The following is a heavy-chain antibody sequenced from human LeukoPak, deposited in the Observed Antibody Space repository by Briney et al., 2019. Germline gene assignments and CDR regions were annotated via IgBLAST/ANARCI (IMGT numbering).Heavy chain of an antibody. CDR2: ISSSGGNT. J-gene: IGHJ6*02. D-gene: IGHD1-14*01. Sequence: PGGSLRLSCTASGFTFNSYAMSWVRQAPGKGLEWVSDISSSGGNTYYADSVKGRFTISRDNSGNTLYLQMNSLRAEDTAVYYCVPRSGGMDVWGQGTTVIVSS. CDR1: GFTFNSYA. V-gene: IGHV3-23*01. CDR3: VPRSGGMDV.